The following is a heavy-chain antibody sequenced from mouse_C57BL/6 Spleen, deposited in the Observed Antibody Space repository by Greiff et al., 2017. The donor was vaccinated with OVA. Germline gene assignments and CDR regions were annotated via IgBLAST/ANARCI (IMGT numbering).Heavy chain of an antibody. CDR3: ARRGSNFDYYAMDY. Sequence: EVQLQQSGPVLVKPGASVKMSCKASGYTFTDYYMNWVKQSHGKSLEWIGVINPYNGGTSYNQKFKGKATLTVDKSSSTAYMELNSLTSEDSAVYYCARRGSNFDYYAMDYWGQGTSVTVSS. CDR1: GYTFTDYY. CDR2: INPYNGGT. J-gene: IGHJ4*01. V-gene: IGHV1-19*01. D-gene: IGHD2-5*01.